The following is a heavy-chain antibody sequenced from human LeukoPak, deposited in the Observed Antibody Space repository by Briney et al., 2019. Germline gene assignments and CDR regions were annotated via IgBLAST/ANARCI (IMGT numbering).Heavy chain of an antibody. CDR1: GFTFSDYY. D-gene: IGHD3-16*01. CDR2: ISSSSSYT. V-gene: IGHV3-11*06. J-gene: IGHJ4*02. CDR3: ASRGGYEPFDY. Sequence: GGSLRLSCAASGFTFSDYYMSWIRQAPGKGLEWVSYISSSSSYTNYADSVKGRFTISRDNAKYSLYLQMNSLRAEDTAVYYCASRGGYEPFDYWGQGTLVTVSS.